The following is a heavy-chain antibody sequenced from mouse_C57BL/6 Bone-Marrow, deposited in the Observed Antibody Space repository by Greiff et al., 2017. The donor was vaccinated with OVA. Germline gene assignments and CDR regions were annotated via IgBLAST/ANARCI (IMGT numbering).Heavy chain of an antibody. D-gene: IGHD2-5*01. CDR3: TGDSNSFAY. V-gene: IGHV6-3*01. CDR1: GFTFSNYW. Sequence: EVQLVESGGGLVQPGGSMKLSCVASGFTFSNYWMNWVRQSPEKGLEWVAQIRLKSENYATHYAESVKGRFTISRDDSKSSVYLQMNNLRAEDTGIYYCTGDSNSFAYWGQGTLVTVSA. CDR2: IRLKSENYAT. J-gene: IGHJ3*01.